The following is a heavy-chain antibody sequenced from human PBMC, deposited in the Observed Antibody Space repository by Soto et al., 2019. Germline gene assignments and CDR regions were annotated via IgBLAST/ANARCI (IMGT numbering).Heavy chain of an antibody. J-gene: IGHJ6*03. CDR3: ARDGEGYCSSTSCRFYYYYYMDV. Sequence: GGSLRLSCAASGFTFSSYSMNWVRQAPGKGLEWVSYISSSSSTIYYADSVKGRFTISRDNAKNSLYLQMNSLRAEDTAVYYCARDGEGYCSSTSCRFYYYYYMDVWGKGTTVTVSS. D-gene: IGHD2-2*01. CDR1: GFTFSSYS. CDR2: ISSSSSTI. V-gene: IGHV3-48*01.